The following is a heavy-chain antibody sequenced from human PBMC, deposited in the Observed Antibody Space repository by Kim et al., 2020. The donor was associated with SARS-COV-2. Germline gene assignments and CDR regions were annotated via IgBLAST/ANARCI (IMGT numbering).Heavy chain of an antibody. V-gene: IGHV4-34*01. Sequence: NPSLKSRVTISVDTSKNQFSLKLSSVTAADTAVYYCAGGPYYYYYYGMDVWGQGTTVTVSS. D-gene: IGHD3-16*01. J-gene: IGHJ6*02. CDR3: AGGPYYYYYYGMDV.